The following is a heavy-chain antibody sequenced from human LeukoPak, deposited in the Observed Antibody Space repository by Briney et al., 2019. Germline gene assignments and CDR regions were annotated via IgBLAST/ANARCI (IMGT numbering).Heavy chain of an antibody. CDR1: GGSISSYY. V-gene: IGHV4-4*07. CDR2: IYTSGST. CDR3: ARDQAGIVLMVYAYYFDY. Sequence: SETLSLTCTVSGGSISSYYWSWIRQPAGKGLEWIGRIYTSGSTNYNPSLKSRVTISVDTSKNQFSLKLSSVTAADTAVYYCARDQAGIVLMVYAYYFDYWGQGTLVTVSS. J-gene: IGHJ4*02. D-gene: IGHD2-8*01.